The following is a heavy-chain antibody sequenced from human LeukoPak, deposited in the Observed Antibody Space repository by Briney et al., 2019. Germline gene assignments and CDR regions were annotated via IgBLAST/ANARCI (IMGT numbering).Heavy chain of an antibody. V-gene: IGHV3-7*03. Sequence: YPGGSLRLSCAASGFIFSNYWMSWVRQAPGKGPEWVGDIKTDESDKYYVGSVKGRFTISRDNAKNSLYLQMNSLRAEDTAVYYCARDSLIQYGSGSYWGFDYWGQGILVTVSS. D-gene: IGHD3-10*01. J-gene: IGHJ4*02. CDR3: ARDSLIQYGSGSYWGFDY. CDR2: IKTDESDK. CDR1: GFIFSNYW.